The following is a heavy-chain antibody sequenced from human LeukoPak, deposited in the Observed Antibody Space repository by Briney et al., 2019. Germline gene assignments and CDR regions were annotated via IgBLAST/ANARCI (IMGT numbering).Heavy chain of an antibody. V-gene: IGHV3-48*03. D-gene: IGHD2-15*01. CDR2: ISSSGSAI. Sequence: GGSLRLSCAASGFTFSSYEMNWVRQAPGKGLEWVSYISSSGSAIYYADSAKGRFTISRDNAKNSLYPQMNSLRAEDTAVYYCARDDIVVVVAATPYYYGMDVWGKGTTVTVSS. CDR3: ARDDIVVVVAATPYYYGMDV. CDR1: GFTFSSYE. J-gene: IGHJ6*04.